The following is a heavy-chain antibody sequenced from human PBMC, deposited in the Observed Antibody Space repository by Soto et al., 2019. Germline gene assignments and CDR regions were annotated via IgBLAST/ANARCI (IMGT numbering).Heavy chain of an antibody. J-gene: IGHJ6*02. CDR1: GDSVTFGHHY. CDR2: IFFTGAT. Sequence: SATLSITCVVSGDSVTFGHHYWTWIRQPPGKGLEWIGHIFFTGATNYSPSLKSRVTMSVDTSKSQFSLNLTSVTAADSAIYYCARGRSDSAGSSLGRWMDVWGQGTTVTVSS. D-gene: IGHD3-10*01. CDR3: ARGRSDSAGSSLGRWMDV. V-gene: IGHV4-61*01.